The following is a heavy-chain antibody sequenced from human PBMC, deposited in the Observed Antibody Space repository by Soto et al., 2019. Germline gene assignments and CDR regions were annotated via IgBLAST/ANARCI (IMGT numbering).Heavy chain of an antibody. Sequence: GGSLRLSCATSGFSFSAYYMTWVRQAPGKGLEWVSYINSGGTIYYAVSVKGRFTISRDNAETSLYLQMNSLRAEDTAVYYCARARGLYDRSGDYYKWFFDLWGRGTLVTVSS. CDR1: GFSFSAYY. CDR2: INSGGTI. J-gene: IGHJ2*01. D-gene: IGHD3-22*01. V-gene: IGHV3-11*01. CDR3: ARARGLYDRSGDYYKWFFDL.